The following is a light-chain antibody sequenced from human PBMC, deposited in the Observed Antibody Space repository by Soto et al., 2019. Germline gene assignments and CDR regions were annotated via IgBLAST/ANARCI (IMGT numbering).Light chain of an antibody. CDR2: DAS. CDR3: QQYNRYSYT. J-gene: IGKJ2*01. CDR1: QSISSW. Sequence: DIQMTQSPSTLSASVGDRVTITCRASQSISSWLAWYQQKPGKAPKLLIYDASSLESGVPSRFSGSGSGTEFTLTISSLQPDDFATYYCQQYNRYSYTFGQGTKPEIK. V-gene: IGKV1-5*01.